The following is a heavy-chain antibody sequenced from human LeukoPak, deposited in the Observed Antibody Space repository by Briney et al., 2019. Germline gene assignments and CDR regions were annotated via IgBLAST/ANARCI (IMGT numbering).Heavy chain of an antibody. J-gene: IGHJ4*02. D-gene: IGHD6-19*01. CDR1: GYTFTGYY. CDR2: INPNNGGT. CDR3: ARGQQWLAQDY. V-gene: IGHV1-2*02. Sequence: GASVKVSCKASGYTFTGYYMHWVRQAPGQGLEWMGWINPNNGGTNYAQKFQGRVTMTRDTSNSTAYMELSRLRSDDTAVYYCARGQQWLAQDYWGQGTLVTVSS.